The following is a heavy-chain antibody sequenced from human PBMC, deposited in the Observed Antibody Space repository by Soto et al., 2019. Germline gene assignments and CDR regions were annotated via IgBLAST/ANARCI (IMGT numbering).Heavy chain of an antibody. Sequence: SETLSLTCNCSGGSITDAIYYWGWVRQPPGKGLEWIGNINFNEITYSSPSLKSRVTISIDTSKNRFSLKVNSVTAADTAVYHCARQRVSGDYDSWGQGTLVTVSS. J-gene: IGHJ4*02. D-gene: IGHD3-3*01. V-gene: IGHV4-39*01. CDR2: INFNEIT. CDR3: ARQRVSGDYDS. CDR1: GGSITDAIYY.